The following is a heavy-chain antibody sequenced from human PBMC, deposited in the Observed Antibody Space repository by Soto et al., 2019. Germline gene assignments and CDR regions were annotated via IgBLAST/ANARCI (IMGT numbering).Heavy chain of an antibody. J-gene: IGHJ4*02. V-gene: IGHV4-39*01. CDR2: IYYSGST. D-gene: IGHD6-25*01. CDR3: ARHYGSGLYVGEYFDY. CDR1: GGSISSSSYY. Sequence: QLQLQESGPGLVKPSETLSLTCTVSGGSISSSSYYWGWIRQPPGKGLEWIGSIYYSGSTYYNPSLNSRVTISVDTSKNQFSLKLSSVTAADTAVYYCARHYGSGLYVGEYFDYWGQGTLVTVSS.